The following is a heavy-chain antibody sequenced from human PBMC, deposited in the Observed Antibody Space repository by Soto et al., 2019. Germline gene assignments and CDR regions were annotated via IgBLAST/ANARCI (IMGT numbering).Heavy chain of an antibody. CDR2: ISGAGTRT. J-gene: IGHJ4*02. CDR3: ARGTLTSIDMVDY. CDR1: GFSFSSYW. Sequence: GGSLRLSCAASGFSFSSYWMHWVRQGPGKGLVWVSRISGAGTRTNYADSVRGRFTVSRDNAKNTLYLQINSLTAEDTAVYYCARGTLTSIDMVDYWGQGTLVTVSS. V-gene: IGHV3-74*01. D-gene: IGHD2-21*01.